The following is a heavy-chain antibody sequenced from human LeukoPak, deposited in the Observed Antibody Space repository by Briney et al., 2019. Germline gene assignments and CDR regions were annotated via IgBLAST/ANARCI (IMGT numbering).Heavy chain of an antibody. Sequence: PGGSLRLSCAASGFTFSSYAMTWVRQAPGKGLEWVSAISGSGGSTYYADSVKGRFTISRDNSKNTLYLQMNSLRAEDTAVYYCAKDRGSSGWYFDYWGQGTLVTVSS. CDR1: GFTFSSYA. V-gene: IGHV3-23*01. J-gene: IGHJ4*02. CDR3: AKDRGSSGWYFDY. D-gene: IGHD6-19*01. CDR2: ISGSGGST.